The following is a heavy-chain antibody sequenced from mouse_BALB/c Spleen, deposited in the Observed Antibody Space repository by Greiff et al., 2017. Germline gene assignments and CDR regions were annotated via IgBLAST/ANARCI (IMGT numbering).Heavy chain of an antibody. CDR1: GFSLTSYG. CDR2: VWAGGST. CDR3: ARGYDDYAMDY. Sequence: VQLQQSGPGLVAPSQSLSITCTVSGFSLTSYGVHWVRQPPGKGLEWLGVVWAGGSTNYNSALMSRLSISKDNSKSQVFLKINSLQTDDTAMYSCARGYDDYAMDYWGQGTSVTGSS. J-gene: IGHJ4*01. D-gene: IGHD2-12*01. V-gene: IGHV2-9*02.